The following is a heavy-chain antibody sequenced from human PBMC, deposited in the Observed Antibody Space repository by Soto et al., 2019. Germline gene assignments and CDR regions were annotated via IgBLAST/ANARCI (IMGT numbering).Heavy chain of an antibody. V-gene: IGHV4-59*01. J-gene: IGHJ4*02. Sequence: PSETLSLTCIISGDSTSNYDWSWIRQSPGKGLEWIGYISYSGNTNYNPSLKSRVTISVDTSKDQLSLEVTSVTAADTAMYYCACLRGKRGSPIDYWGQGTQVTVSS. D-gene: IGHD2-15*01. CDR3: ACLRGKRGSPIDY. CDR1: GDSTSNYD. CDR2: ISYSGNT.